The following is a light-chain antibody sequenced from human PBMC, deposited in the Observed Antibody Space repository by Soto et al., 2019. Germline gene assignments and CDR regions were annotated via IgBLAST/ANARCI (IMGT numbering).Light chain of an antibody. V-gene: IGKV1-13*02. CDR3: QQYNSYWT. CDR1: QGISSY. J-gene: IGKJ1*01. Sequence: IQLTQSPSSLSASVGDRVTITCRVSQGISSYLNWYRQKPGKVPKLLIYDASSLESGVPSRFSGSGSGTEFTLTISSLQPDDFATYYCQQYNSYWTFGQGTKVEIK. CDR2: DAS.